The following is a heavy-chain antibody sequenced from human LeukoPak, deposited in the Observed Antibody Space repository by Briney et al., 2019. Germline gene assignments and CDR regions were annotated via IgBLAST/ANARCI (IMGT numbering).Heavy chain of an antibody. CDR3: ARAPPYYYYGMDV. V-gene: IGHV1-2*02. J-gene: IGHJ6*02. CDR1: GYTFTGYY. CDR2: INPNSGGT. Sequence: ASVKVSCKASGYTFTGYYMHWVRQAPGQGLEWMGWINPNSGGTNYAQKFQGRVTMTRDTSISTAYMELSRLRSDDTAVYYCARAPPYYYYGMDVWGQGTTVTVSS.